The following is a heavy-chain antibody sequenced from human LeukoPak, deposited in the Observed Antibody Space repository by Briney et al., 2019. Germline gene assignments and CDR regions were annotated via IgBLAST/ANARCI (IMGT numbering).Heavy chain of an antibody. V-gene: IGHV1-2*02. CDR3: ATGEKRLQLWSTQYFDY. D-gene: IGHD5-18*01. CDR2: INPNSGGT. CDR1: GYTFTGYY. J-gene: IGHJ4*02. Sequence: ASVKVSCKASGYTFTGYYMHWVRQAPGQGLEWMGWINPNSGGTNYAQKFQGRVTMTEDTSTDTAYMELSSLRSEDTAVYYCATGEKRLQLWSTQYFDYWGQGTLVTVSS.